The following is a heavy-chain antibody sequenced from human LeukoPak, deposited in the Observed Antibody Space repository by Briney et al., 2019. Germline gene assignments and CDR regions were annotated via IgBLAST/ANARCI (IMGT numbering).Heavy chain of an antibody. CDR1: GFTFGDYA. CDR2: IRSKAYGGTT. Sequence: GRSLRLSCTASGFTFGDYAMSWARQAPGKGLEWVGFIRSKAYGGTTEYAASVKGRFTISRDDSKSIAYLQMNSLKTEDTAVYYCTRDTPKIRGDYWGQGTLVTVSS. J-gene: IGHJ4*02. CDR3: TRDTPKIRGDY. V-gene: IGHV3-49*04.